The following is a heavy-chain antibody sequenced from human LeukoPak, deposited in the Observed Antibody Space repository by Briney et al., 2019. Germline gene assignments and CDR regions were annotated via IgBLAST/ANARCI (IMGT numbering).Heavy chain of an antibody. Sequence: SETLSLTCAMYGGSFSGYYWSWIRQPPGKGLEWIGQINHSGSTNYNPSLKSRVTISVGTSKNQFSLKLSSVTAADTAVYYCARGNSSSWYYYYYMDVWGKGTTVTVSS. CDR3: ARGNSSSWYYYYYMDV. V-gene: IGHV4-34*01. CDR2: INHSGST. D-gene: IGHD6-13*01. CDR1: GGSFSGYY. J-gene: IGHJ6*03.